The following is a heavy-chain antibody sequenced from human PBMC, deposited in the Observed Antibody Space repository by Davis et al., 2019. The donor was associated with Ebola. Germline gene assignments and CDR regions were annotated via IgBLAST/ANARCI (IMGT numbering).Heavy chain of an antibody. J-gene: IGHJ4*02. CDR3: AHMGRDGYNYLDY. D-gene: IGHD5-24*01. CDR2: IYYSGST. V-gene: IGHV4-39*01. CDR1: GGSISSSSYY. Sequence: MPSETLSLTCTVSGGSISSSSYYWGWIRQPPGKGLEWIGSIYYSGSTYYNPSLKSRVIVSVDTSKNQFSLKLSSVTAADTAVYYCAHMGRDGYNYLDYWGQGTLVTVSS.